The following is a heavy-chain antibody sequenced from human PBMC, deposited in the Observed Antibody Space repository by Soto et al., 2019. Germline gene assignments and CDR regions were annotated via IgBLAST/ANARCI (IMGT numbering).Heavy chain of an antibody. CDR3: AIDLRSDILTGYPCDS. D-gene: IGHD3-9*01. Sequence: ASVKVSCKASGYTFTSYGISWVLQAPGRELEWMGWISHYNGNTQYEQKLQGRVTMATVTSTSTAYMKLRSLRSDDLAVYYCAIDLRSDILTGYPCDSWGQRPLVTASS. J-gene: IGHJ4*02. CDR1: GYTFTSYG. CDR2: ISHYNGNT. V-gene: IGHV1-18*03.